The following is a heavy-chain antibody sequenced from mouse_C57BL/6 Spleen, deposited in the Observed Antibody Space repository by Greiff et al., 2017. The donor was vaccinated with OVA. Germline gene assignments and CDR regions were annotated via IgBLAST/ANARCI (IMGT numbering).Heavy chain of an antibody. V-gene: IGHV3-6*01. CDR3: ARGAIYYDYDNWYFDV. CDR2: ISYDGSN. D-gene: IGHD2-4*01. J-gene: IGHJ1*03. Sequence: EVHLVESGPGLVKPSQSLSLTCSVTGYSITSGYYWNWIRQFPGNKLEWMGYISYDGSNNYNPSLKNRISITRDTSKNQFFLKLNSVTTEDTATYYCARGAIYYDYDNWYFDVWGTGTTVTVSS. CDR1: GYSITSGYY.